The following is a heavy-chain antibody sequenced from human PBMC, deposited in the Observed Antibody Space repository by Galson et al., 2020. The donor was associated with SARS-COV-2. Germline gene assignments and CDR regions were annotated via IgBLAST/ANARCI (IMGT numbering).Heavy chain of an antibody. CDR2: ISYDGSNK. J-gene: IGHJ4*02. V-gene: IGHV3-30*01. CDR3: ASELVQFDY. Sequence: GGSLRLSCAASGFTFSSYAMHWVRQAPGKGLEWVAVISYDGSNKYYADSVKGRFTISRDNSKNTLYLQMNSLRAEDTAVYYCASELVQFDYWGQGTLVTVSS. CDR1: GFTFSSYA. D-gene: IGHD6-13*01.